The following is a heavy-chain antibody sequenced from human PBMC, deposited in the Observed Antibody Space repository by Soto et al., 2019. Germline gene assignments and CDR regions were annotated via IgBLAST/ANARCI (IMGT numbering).Heavy chain of an antibody. Sequence: SETLSLTCTVSGGSISSSSYYWGWIRQPPGKGLEWIGSIYYSGSTYYNPSLKSRVTISVDTSKNQFSLKLSSVTAADTAVYYCARHFKFSSGWYSGEGFDYWGQGTLVTVSS. V-gene: IGHV4-39*01. CDR2: IYYSGST. D-gene: IGHD6-19*01. CDR1: GGSISSSSYY. CDR3: ARHFKFSSGWYSGEGFDY. J-gene: IGHJ4*02.